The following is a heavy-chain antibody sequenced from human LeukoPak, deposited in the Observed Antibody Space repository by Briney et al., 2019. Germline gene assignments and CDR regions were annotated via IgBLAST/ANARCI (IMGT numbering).Heavy chain of an antibody. D-gene: IGHD5-18*01. J-gene: IGHJ3*02. V-gene: IGHV4-61*01. Sequence: PSETLSLTCTVSGGSVSSGSYYWSWIRQPPGKGLEWIGYIYYSGSTNYNLSLKSRVTISVDTSKNQFSLKLSSVTAADTAVYYCARSNTAMAPRAFDIWGQGTMVTVSS. CDR3: ARSNTAMAPRAFDI. CDR2: IYYSGST. CDR1: GGSVSSGSYY.